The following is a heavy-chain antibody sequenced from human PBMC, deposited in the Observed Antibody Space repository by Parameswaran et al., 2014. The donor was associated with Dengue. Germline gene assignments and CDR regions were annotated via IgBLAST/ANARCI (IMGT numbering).Heavy chain of an antibody. D-gene: IGHD5-24*01. CDR2: INHSGST. V-gene: IGHV4-34*01. Sequence: WIRQPPGKGLEWIGEINHSGSTNYNPSLKSRVTISVDTSKNQFSLKLSSVTAADTAVYYCATPRRDGYLTFWGLGNPGHRLL. J-gene: IGHJ4*02. CDR3: ATPRRDGYLTF.